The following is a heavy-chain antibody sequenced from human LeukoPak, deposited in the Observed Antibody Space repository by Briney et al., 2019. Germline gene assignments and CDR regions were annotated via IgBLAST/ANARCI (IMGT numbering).Heavy chain of an antibody. CDR2: INSDGSST. D-gene: IGHD6-19*01. CDR3: ARGIAVASSWFDP. Sequence: GGSLRLPCAASGFTFSSYWMHWVRQAPGKGLVWVSRINSDGSSTTYADSVKGRFTISRDNAKNTLYLQMNSLRAEDTALYFCARGIAVASSWFDPWGQGTLVTVSS. CDR1: GFTFSSYW. J-gene: IGHJ5*02. V-gene: IGHV3-74*01.